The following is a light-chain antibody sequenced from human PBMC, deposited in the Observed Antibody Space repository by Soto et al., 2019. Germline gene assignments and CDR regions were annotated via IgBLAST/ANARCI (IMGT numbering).Light chain of an antibody. CDR2: AGT. J-gene: IGKJ4*01. V-gene: IGKV1-9*01. CDR1: QDINSY. Sequence: IPLTQSPSSLSASVGDRITITCRASQDINSYLAWYQQKPGKAPKLLIYAGTSLQSGVPSRFSVSGSGTEFTLTISSLQPEDFATYYCQQLHVYPSTFGGGTKVE. CDR3: QQLHVYPST.